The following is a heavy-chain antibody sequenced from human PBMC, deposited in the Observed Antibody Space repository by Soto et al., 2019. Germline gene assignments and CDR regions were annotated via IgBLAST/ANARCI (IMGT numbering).Heavy chain of an antibody. CDR2: ISGSGGST. D-gene: IGHD3-3*01. Sequence: GGSLRLSCAASGFTFSSYAMSWVRQAPGKGLEWVSAISGSGGSTYYADSVKGRFTISRDNSKSTLYLQMNSLRAEDTAVYYCAKDTGYDFWSGYYYYWGQGTLVTV. CDR3: AKDTGYDFWSGYYYY. V-gene: IGHV3-23*01. CDR1: GFTFSSYA. J-gene: IGHJ4*02.